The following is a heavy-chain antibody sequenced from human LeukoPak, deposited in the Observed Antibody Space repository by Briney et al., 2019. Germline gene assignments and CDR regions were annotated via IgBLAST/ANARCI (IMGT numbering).Heavy chain of an antibody. CDR2: IYYTGST. Sequence: SESLSLTCTVSGGSISSYYWGWIRQPPGKGLEWIGYIYYTGSTNNNPSLKSRVTISVDKSKNHFSLKLSSVTAADTAVYYCALGQWLVESGDAFDIWGQGTMVTVSS. J-gene: IGHJ3*02. CDR1: GGSISSYY. D-gene: IGHD6-19*01. CDR3: ALGQWLVESGDAFDI. V-gene: IGHV4-59*12.